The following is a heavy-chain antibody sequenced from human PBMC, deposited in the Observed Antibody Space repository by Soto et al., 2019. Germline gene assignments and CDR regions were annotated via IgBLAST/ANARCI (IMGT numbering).Heavy chain of an antibody. CDR2: IRGNGDPP. Sequence: PGGSLRLSCSASGFTFSSYAMHWVRQAPGKGLEYVSGIRGNGDPPFYADSVKGRFTISRDTSKNTLYLQMSSLSADDTADYYCVKSRGGNNFDFFDWGQGALVTV. CDR1: GFTFSSYA. J-gene: IGHJ4*02. V-gene: IGHV3-64D*06. CDR3: VKSRGGNNFDFFD. D-gene: IGHD5-12*01.